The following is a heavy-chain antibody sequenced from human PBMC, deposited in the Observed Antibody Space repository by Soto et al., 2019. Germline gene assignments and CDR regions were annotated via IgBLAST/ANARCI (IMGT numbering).Heavy chain of an antibody. V-gene: IGHV4-39*01. CDR2: IYYTGTT. CDR3: ARRDYYDSKGYRILY. CDR1: GGSINSSSFY. Sequence: SETLSLTCTVSGGSINSSSFYWGWIRQPPGKGLEWIGIIYYTGTTSYNPSLKSRVTISIDTSKNQFSLELSSVTAADTAVYYCARRDYYDSKGYRILYWGQGTLVTVSS. D-gene: IGHD3-22*01. J-gene: IGHJ4*02.